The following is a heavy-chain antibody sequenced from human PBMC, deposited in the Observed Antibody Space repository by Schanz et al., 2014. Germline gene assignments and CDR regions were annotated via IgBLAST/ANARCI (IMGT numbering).Heavy chain of an antibody. J-gene: IGHJ5*02. V-gene: IGHV1-2*02. CDR2: INPNSGGT. D-gene: IGHD2-2*01. CDR3: AREICSGTRCGQRYDP. Sequence: QVQLLQSGAEVKKPGASVKVSCKASGYTFTGYYMHWVRQAPGQGLEWMGRINPNSGGTNYAQKFQGRVTMTRDTSISTAYMELSSLRSDDTAVYYCAREICSGTRCGQRYDPWGQGTLVTVSS. CDR1: GYTFTGYY.